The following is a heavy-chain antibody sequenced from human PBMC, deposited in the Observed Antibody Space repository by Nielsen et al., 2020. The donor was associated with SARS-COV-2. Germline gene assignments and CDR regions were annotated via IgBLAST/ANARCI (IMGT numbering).Heavy chain of an antibody. V-gene: IGHV4-34*01. CDR3: ARAVVVAATGMGWFDP. J-gene: IGHJ5*02. Sequence: GSLRLSCAVYGGSFSGYYWSWIRQPPGKGLEWIGEINHSGSTNYNPSLKSRVTISVDTSKNQFSLKLSSVTAADTAVYYCARAVVVAATGMGWFDPWGQGTLVTVSS. CDR1: GGSFSGYY. D-gene: IGHD2-15*01. CDR2: INHSGST.